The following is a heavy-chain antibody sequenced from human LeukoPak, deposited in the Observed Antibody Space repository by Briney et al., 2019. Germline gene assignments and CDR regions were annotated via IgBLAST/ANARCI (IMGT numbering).Heavy chain of an antibody. CDR2: IYYSGST. CDR3: ARRVRHHSYYYYGMDV. Sequence: TSETLSLTCTVSGGCMSSSSYDWGWIRQPPGKGLEWIGSIYYSGSTYYNPSLKSRVTISVDTSKNQFSLKLSSVTAADTAVYYCARRVRHHSYYYYGMDVWGQGTTVTVS. J-gene: IGHJ6*02. V-gene: IGHV4-39*01. CDR1: GGCMSSSSYD. D-gene: IGHD4-23*01.